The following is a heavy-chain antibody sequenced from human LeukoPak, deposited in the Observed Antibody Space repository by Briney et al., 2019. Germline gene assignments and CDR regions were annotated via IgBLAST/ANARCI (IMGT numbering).Heavy chain of an antibody. Sequence: SETLSLTRTVSVGSISSSSYYWGWIRQPPGKGLEWIGSIYYSGSTYYNPSLKSRITTSVDTSKNQYSLKRSSVTPAHTAVYYCATYITGAFDTWGHGATVTVSS. CDR2: IYYSGST. CDR3: ATYITGAFDT. D-gene: IGHD3-16*01. CDR1: VGSISSSSYY. V-gene: IGHV4-39*01. J-gene: IGHJ3*02.